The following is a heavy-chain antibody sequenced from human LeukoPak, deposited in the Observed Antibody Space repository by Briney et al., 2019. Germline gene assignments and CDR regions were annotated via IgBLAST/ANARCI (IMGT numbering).Heavy chain of an antibody. D-gene: IGHD5-18*01. J-gene: IGHJ6*02. V-gene: IGHV3-49*03. CDR3: TRASYSYGFYGMDV. Sequence: GRSLRLSCTASGFTFGDYAMSWFRQAPGKGLEWVGFIRSKAYGGTTEYAASVKGRFTISRDDSKSIAYLQMNSLKTEDTAVYYCTRASYSYGFYGMDVWGQGTTVTVSS. CDR1: GFTFGDYA. CDR2: IRSKAYGGTT.